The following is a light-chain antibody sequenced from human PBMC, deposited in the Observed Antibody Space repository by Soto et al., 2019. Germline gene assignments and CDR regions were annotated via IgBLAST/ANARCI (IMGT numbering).Light chain of an antibody. CDR2: GAS. V-gene: IGKV3-20*01. J-gene: IGKJ2*01. Sequence: EIVLTQSPGTLSLSPGERATLSCRASQSVSSSYLAWYQQKPGQAPRLLIYGASSRATGIPDRFRGSVSGTDFTLTISRLEPEDFAVYYCQQYGSSPPMYTFGQGTKLEIK. CDR1: QSVSSSY. CDR3: QQYGSSPPMYT.